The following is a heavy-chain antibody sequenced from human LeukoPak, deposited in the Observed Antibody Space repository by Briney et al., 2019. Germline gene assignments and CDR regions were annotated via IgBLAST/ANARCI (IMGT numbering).Heavy chain of an antibody. D-gene: IGHD6-6*01. CDR1: GFTFSSYA. Sequence: PGGSLRLSCAASGFTFSSYAMHWVRQAPGKGLEWVAVISYDGSNKYYADSVKGRFTISRDNSKNTLYLQMNSLRAEDTAFYYCARDYIGARYYFDYWGQGILVTVSS. CDR3: ARDYIGARYYFDY. CDR2: ISYDGSNK. J-gene: IGHJ4*02. V-gene: IGHV3-30*04.